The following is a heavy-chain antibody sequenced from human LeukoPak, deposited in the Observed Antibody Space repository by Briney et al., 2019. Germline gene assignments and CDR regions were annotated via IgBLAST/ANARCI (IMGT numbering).Heavy chain of an antibody. CDR1: GFTLSGYW. J-gene: IGHJ6*04. CDR2: IKQDGGEE. Sequence: GGSLTLSCAASGFTLSGYWMSWLRQAPGKGLEWVANIKQDGGEEYYVDSVKGRFTISRDNAKNSLYLQMNSLRAEDTAVYYCARYRGFGQADVWGKGTTVTVSS. V-gene: IGHV3-7*01. CDR3: ARYRGFGQADV. D-gene: IGHD3-10*01.